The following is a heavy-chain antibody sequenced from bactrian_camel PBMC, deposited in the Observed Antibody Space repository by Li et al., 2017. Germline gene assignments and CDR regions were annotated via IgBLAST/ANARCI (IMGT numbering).Heavy chain of an antibody. J-gene: IGHJ4*01. Sequence: VQLVESGGGSVQAGGSLRLSCVASGYDPRNFCMGWFRGDDREGLAGLDSDGLAIYANKVKGRFTITFDSAKRTLYLQMNDLKPEDTARYYCGANRRSGTGYCNPRLRPFYGMTGWGEGTQVTVS. D-gene: IGHD7*01. CDR3: GANRRSGTGYCNPRLRPFYGMTG. CDR2: LDSDGLA. V-gene: IGHV3S53*01. CDR1: GYDPRNFC.